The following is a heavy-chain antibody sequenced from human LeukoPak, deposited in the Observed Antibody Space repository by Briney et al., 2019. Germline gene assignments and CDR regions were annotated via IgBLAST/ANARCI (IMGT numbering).Heavy chain of an antibody. CDR2: ISSSSSYI. CDR3: ARNTDYYDSSGYYSDAFDI. CDR1: GFTFSSYS. J-gene: IGHJ3*02. V-gene: IGHV3-21*01. Sequence: GGSLRLSCAASGFTFSSYSMNWVRQAPGKGLEWVSSISSSSSYIYYADSVKGRFTISRDNAKNSLYLQMNSLRAEDTAVYYCARNTDYYDSSGYYSDAFDIWGQGTMVTVSS. D-gene: IGHD3-22*01.